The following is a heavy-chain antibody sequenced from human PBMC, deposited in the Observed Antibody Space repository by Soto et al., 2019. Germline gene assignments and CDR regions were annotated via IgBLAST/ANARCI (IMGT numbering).Heavy chain of an antibody. V-gene: IGHV1-46*03. CDR3: ARGSKPEKGYCSGGSCSSDYYYYMDV. Sequence: QVQLVQSGAEVKKPGASVKVSCKASGYTFTSYYMHWVRQAPGQGLEWMGIINPSGGSTSYAQKFQGRVTMTRDTSTSTVYMELSSLRSEDTAVYYCARGSKPEKGYCSGGSCSSDYYYYMDVWGKGTTVTVSS. J-gene: IGHJ6*03. D-gene: IGHD2-15*01. CDR1: GYTFTSYY. CDR2: INPSGGST.